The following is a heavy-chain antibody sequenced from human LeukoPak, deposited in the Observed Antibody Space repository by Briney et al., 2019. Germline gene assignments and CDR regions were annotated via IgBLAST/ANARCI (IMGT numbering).Heavy chain of an antibody. CDR3: ATFPGSHSLNWFDP. CDR1: GGSISSSSYY. D-gene: IGHD2-15*01. J-gene: IGHJ5*02. V-gene: IGHV4-39*01. Sequence: PSETLSLTCTVSGGSISSSSYYWGWIRQPPGKGLEWIGSIYYSGSTYYNPSLKSRVTISVDTSKNQFSLKLSSVTAADTAVYYCATFPGSHSLNWFDPWGQGTLVTVSS. CDR2: IYYSGST.